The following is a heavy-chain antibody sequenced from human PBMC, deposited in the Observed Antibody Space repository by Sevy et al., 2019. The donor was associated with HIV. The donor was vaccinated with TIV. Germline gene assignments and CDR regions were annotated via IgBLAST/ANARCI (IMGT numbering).Heavy chain of an antibody. CDR1: GGSISSYY. V-gene: IGHV4-59*01. Sequence: SETLSLTCTVSGGSISSYYWSWIRQPPGKGLEWIGYIYYSGSTNYNPSLKRRVTISVDTSKNQFSLKLSSVTAADTAVYYCARVDPLSDTAIDYWGQGTLVTVSS. J-gene: IGHJ4*02. CDR3: ARVDPLSDTAIDY. D-gene: IGHD5-18*01. CDR2: IYYSGST.